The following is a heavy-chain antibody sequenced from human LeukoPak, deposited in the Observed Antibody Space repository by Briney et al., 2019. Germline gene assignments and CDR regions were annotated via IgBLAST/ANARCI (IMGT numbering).Heavy chain of an antibody. CDR1: GYTFTSYG. CDR3: ARERGYSGYDLVGHAFDI. V-gene: IGHV1-18*01. D-gene: IGHD5-12*01. J-gene: IGHJ3*02. Sequence: ASVKVSCKASGYTFTSYGISWVRQAPGQGLEWMGWISAYNGNTNYAQKLQGRVTMTTDTSTSTAYMELRSLRSDNTAVYYCARERGYSGYDLVGHAFDIWGQGTMVTVSS. CDR2: ISAYNGNT.